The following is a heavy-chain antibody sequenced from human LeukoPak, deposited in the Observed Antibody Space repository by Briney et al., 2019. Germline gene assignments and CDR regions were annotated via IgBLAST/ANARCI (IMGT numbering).Heavy chain of an antibody. J-gene: IGHJ4*02. Sequence: PSETLSLTCSVSGYSISSGYYWGWIRQPPGKGLEGIGNIYHDGNTYYNPSLKSRVTISVDTAKNQFSLRLSSVTAADTAVYYCARFFRTVWELPYYWGPGTLVTVSS. CDR1: GYSISSGYY. CDR2: IYHDGNT. CDR3: ARFFRTVWELPYY. D-gene: IGHD1-26*01. V-gene: IGHV4-38-2*02.